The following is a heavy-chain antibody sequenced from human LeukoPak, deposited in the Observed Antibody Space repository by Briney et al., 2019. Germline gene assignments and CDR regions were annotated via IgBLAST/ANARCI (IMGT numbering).Heavy chain of an antibody. V-gene: IGHV1-69*02. CDR1: GYTFTGYY. CDR2: IIPILGIA. D-gene: IGHD3-22*01. CDR3: ARSDLDSSGYTDY. Sequence: ASVKVSCKASGYTFTGYYMHWVRQAPGQRLEWMGRIIPILGIANYAQKFQGRVTITADKSTSTAYMELSSLRSEDTAVYYCARSDLDSSGYTDYWGQGTLVTVSS. J-gene: IGHJ4*02.